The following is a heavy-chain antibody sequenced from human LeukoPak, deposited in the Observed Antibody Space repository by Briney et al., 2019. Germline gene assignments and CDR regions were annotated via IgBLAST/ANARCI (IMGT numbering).Heavy chain of an antibody. CDR1: GASMSSGVYY. D-gene: IGHD6-19*01. Sequence: PSETLSLTCSVSGASMSSGVYYWSWIRQPAGKGLEWIGRIYTSGSTNYNPSLKSRVTISVDTSKNQFSLKLSSVTAADTAVYYCARKQWVESYFDNWGQGTLVTVSS. CDR2: IYTSGST. CDR3: ARKQWVESYFDN. V-gene: IGHV4-61*02. J-gene: IGHJ4*02.